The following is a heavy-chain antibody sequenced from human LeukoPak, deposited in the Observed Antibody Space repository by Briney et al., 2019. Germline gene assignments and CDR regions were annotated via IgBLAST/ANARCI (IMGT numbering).Heavy chain of an antibody. V-gene: IGHV4-39*07. J-gene: IGHJ5*02. D-gene: IGHD2-21*01. CDR2: IYTSGST. CDR1: GGSISSSSYY. Sequence: SETLSLTRTVSGGSISSSSYYWGWIRQPPGKGLEWIGRIYTSGSTNYNPSLKSRVTISVDTSKNQFSLKLSSVTAADTAVYYCARDSSHKALHWFDPWGQGTLVTVSS. CDR3: ARDSSHKALHWFDP.